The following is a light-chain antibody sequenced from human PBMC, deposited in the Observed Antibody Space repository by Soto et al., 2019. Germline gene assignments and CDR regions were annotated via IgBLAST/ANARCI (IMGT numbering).Light chain of an antibody. J-gene: IGKJ1*01. CDR3: KQYNSYPWT. CDR2: KAS. V-gene: IGKV1-5*03. CDR1: QNINSW. Sequence: DIQMTQSPSTLSASVGDRVTITCRASQNINSWLAWYQQKPGKAPNLLIYKASSLESGVPSRFSGSGSGTEFTLTISSLQPDDFATYYCKQYNSYPWTFGQGTKVEIK.